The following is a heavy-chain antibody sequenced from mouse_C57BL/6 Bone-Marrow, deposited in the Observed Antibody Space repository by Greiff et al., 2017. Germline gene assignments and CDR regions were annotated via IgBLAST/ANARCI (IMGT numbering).Heavy chain of an antibody. Sequence: VQLQQSGPELVKPGASVKISCKASGYSFTDYNMNWVKQSNGKSLEWIGVINPNYGTTSYNQKFKGKATLTVDQSSRTDYMQLNSLSSEDSAVYYCAYYYGSSYWFAYWGQGTLVTVSA. J-gene: IGHJ3*01. CDR2: INPNYGTT. D-gene: IGHD1-1*01. V-gene: IGHV1-39*01. CDR1: GYSFTDYN. CDR3: AYYYGSSYWFAY.